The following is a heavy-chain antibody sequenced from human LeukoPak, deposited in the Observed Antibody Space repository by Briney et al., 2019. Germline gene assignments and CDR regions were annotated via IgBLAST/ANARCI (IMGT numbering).Heavy chain of an antibody. D-gene: IGHD3-22*01. V-gene: IGHV1-2*02. CDR1: GYTFSGYY. CDR3: ARGSAEKDYDSSGFDY. Sequence: APVTVSCTASGYTFSGYYLHWVRQAPGQGLEWMGWINPNSGGTNYAQNFQGRVTMTRDTSISTAYMELSRLISDDTAVYYCARGSAEKDYDSSGFDYWGQGNLVTVSS. J-gene: IGHJ4*02. CDR2: INPNSGGT.